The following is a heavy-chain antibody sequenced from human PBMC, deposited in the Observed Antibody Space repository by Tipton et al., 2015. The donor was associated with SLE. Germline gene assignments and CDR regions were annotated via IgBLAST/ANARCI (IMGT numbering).Heavy chain of an antibody. Sequence: TLSLTCTVSGGSISSSSYYWGWIRQPPGKGLEWIGSIYYSGTTYYNPSLKSRVTISVDTSKNQFSLKLSSVTAADTAMYYCARRVYGDPHNAFDICGQGTMFTVSS. CDR3: ARRVYGDPHNAFDI. CDR2: IYYSGTT. CDR1: GGSISSSSYY. V-gene: IGHV4-39*01. D-gene: IGHD4-17*01. J-gene: IGHJ3*02.